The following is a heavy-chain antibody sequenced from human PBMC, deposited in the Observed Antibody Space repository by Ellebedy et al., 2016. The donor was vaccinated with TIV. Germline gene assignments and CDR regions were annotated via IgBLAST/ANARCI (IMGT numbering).Heavy chain of an antibody. D-gene: IGHD2-2*01. V-gene: IGHV1-69*13. CDR1: GGTFSSYA. Sequence: SVKVSXXASGGTFSSYAISWVRQAPGQGLEWMGGIIPIFGTANYAQKFQGRVTITADESTSTAYMELSSLRSEDTAVYYCASSYCSSTSCLIYWFDPWGQGTLVTVSS. CDR2: IIPIFGTA. J-gene: IGHJ5*02. CDR3: ASSYCSSTSCLIYWFDP.